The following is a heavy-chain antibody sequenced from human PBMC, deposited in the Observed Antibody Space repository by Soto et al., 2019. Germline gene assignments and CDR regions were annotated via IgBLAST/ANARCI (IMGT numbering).Heavy chain of an antibody. J-gene: IGHJ6*02. D-gene: IGHD6-13*01. CDR3: ARHSLAAAGHYYYYGMDV. CDR2: IYPGDSDT. V-gene: IGHV5-51*01. CDR1: GYSFTSYW. Sequence: PGESLKISCKGSGYSFTSYWIGWVRQMPGKGLEWMGIIYPGDSDTRYSPSFQGQVTISADKSISTAYLQWSSLKASDTAMYYCARHSLAAAGHYYYYGMDVWGQGTTVTVSS.